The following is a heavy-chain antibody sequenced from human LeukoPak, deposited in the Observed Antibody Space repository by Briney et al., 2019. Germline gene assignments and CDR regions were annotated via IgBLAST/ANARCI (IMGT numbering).Heavy chain of an antibody. CDR3: ARDYGSGSYYPDNWFDP. CDR2: ISAYNGNT. CDR1: GYTFTSYG. D-gene: IGHD3-10*01. V-gene: IGHV1-18*01. J-gene: IGHJ5*02. Sequence: ASVKVSCKASGYTFTSYGISWVRQAPGHGLEWMGWISAYNGNTNYAQKLQGRVTMTTDTSTSTAYMELRSLRSDDTAVYYCARDYGSGSYYPDNWFDPWGQGTLVTVSS.